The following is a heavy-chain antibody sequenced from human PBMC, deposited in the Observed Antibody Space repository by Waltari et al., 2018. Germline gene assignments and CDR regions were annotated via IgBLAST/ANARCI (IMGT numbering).Heavy chain of an antibody. J-gene: IGHJ4*02. Sequence: QVQLQESGPGLVKPSETLSLTCTVSGGSISSHYRSWIRQPPGKGLEWIGYIYYSGSTNYNPSLKSRVTISVDTSKNQFSLKLSSVTAADTAVYYCASRVKTYYYDSSGYYSDYWGQGTLVTVSS. CDR2: IYYSGST. CDR3: ASRVKTYYYDSSGYYSDY. CDR1: GGSISSHY. D-gene: IGHD3-22*01. V-gene: IGHV4-59*11.